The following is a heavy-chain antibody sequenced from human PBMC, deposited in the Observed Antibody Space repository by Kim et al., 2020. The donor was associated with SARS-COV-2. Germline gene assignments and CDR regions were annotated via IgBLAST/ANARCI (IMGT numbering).Heavy chain of an antibody. D-gene: IGHD6-13*01. CDR3: AIRARYSSSRRTFDI. V-gene: IGHV1-18*01. Sequence: QKLQGRVTMTTDTSTSTAYMELRSLRSDDTAVYYCAIRARYSSSRRTFDIWGQGTMVTVSS. J-gene: IGHJ3*02.